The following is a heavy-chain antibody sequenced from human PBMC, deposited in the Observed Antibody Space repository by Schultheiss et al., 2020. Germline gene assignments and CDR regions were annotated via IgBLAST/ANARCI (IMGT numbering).Heavy chain of an antibody. CDR2: MNPNSGNT. CDR3: ARGSSAVAGDY. Sequence: ASVKVSCKASGGTFSSYTISWVRQATGQGLEWMGWMNPNSGNTGYAQKFQGRVTMTRNTSISTAYMELSSLRSEDTAVYYCARGSSAVAGDYWGQGTLVTVSS. CDR1: GGTFSSYT. D-gene: IGHD6-19*01. V-gene: IGHV1-8*02. J-gene: IGHJ4*02.